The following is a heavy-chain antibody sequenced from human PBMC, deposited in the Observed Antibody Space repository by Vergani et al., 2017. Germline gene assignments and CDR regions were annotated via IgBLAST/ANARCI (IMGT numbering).Heavy chain of an antibody. CDR1: GYTFTSYG. Sequence: QVQLVQSGAEVKKPGASVKVSCKASGYTFTSYGISWVRQAPGQGLEWIGWIRAYNGNTKYGQKLKGRVTMTTDTYTRTAYMELRRLGSEDTAVYYCARDLDKLTGNISGGNYWGQGTLVTGSS. V-gene: IGHV1-18*01. CDR3: ARDLDKLTGNISGGNY. CDR2: IRAYNGNT. D-gene: IGHD3-9*01. J-gene: IGHJ4*02.